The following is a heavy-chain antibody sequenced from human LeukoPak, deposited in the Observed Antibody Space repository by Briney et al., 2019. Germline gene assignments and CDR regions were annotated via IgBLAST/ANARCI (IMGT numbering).Heavy chain of an antibody. V-gene: IGHV3-30*18. CDR3: AKDWEYYDSSGYPDY. J-gene: IGHJ4*02. Sequence: GGSLRLSCAASGFTFNSYGMHWVRQAPGKGLEGVAGISYDGSNKYYADSVKGRFTISRDNSKNTLYLQMNSLRAEDTAVYYCAKDWEYYDSSGYPDYWGQGTLVTVSS. D-gene: IGHD3-22*01. CDR2: ISYDGSNK. CDR1: GFTFNSYG.